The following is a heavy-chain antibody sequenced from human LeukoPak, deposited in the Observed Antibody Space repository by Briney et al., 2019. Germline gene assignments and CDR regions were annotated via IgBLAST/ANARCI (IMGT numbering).Heavy chain of an antibody. D-gene: IGHD5-18*01. Sequence: GGSLRLSCAASGFTFSSYWMHWVRQAPGKGLVWVLRINSDGSSTAYADSVKGRYTISRDNAKNTLYLQMESQRVEDTAVYYCARGRYSHGPSYYGMDVWGQGTTVTVSS. V-gene: IGHV3-74*01. CDR1: GFTFSSYW. CDR2: INSDGSST. J-gene: IGHJ6*02. CDR3: ARGRYSHGPSYYGMDV.